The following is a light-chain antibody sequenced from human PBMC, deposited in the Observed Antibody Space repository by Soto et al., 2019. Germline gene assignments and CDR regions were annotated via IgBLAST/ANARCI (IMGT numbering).Light chain of an antibody. CDR3: QERSDWYA. V-gene: IGKV3-11*01. CDR1: QSVSSY. CDR2: DAS. Sequence: EIVFTQSPATLSLSPGERATLSCRASQSVSSYLAWYQQKPGQAPRLLVYDASNRATGIPVRFSGSGSGTDFTLTISSLEPEDFAVYYCQERSDWYAFGQGTKLELK. J-gene: IGKJ2*01.